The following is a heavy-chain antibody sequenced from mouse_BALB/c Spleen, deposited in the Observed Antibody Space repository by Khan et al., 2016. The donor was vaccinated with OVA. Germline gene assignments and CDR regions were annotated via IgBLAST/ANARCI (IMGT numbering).Heavy chain of an antibody. V-gene: IGHV3-2*02. CDR2: ISYSGST. D-gene: IGHD1-2*01. Sequence: EVKLVESGPGLVKPSQSLSLTCTVTGYSITSGYGWNWIRQFPGNKLEWMGYISYSGSTNYNPSLKSRIFITRDNSKHQFFLQLNSVTTKDTATYYCARTARIKYWGQGTTLTVSS. CDR3: ARTARIKY. CDR1: GYSITSGYG. J-gene: IGHJ2*01.